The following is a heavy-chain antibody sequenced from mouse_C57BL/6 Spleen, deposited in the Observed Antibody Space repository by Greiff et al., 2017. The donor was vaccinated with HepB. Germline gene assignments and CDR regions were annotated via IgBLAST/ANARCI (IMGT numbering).Heavy chain of an antibody. CDR1: GYAFSSYW. J-gene: IGHJ4*01. D-gene: IGHD1-1*01. Sequence: VQLQQSGAELVKPGASVKISCKASGYAFSSYWMNWVKQRPGKGLEWIGQIYPGDGDTNYNGKFKGKAKLTADKSSSTAYMQLSSLTSEDSAVYFCASYGSSNAMDYWGQGTSVTVSS. V-gene: IGHV1-80*01. CDR3: ASYGSSNAMDY. CDR2: IYPGDGDT.